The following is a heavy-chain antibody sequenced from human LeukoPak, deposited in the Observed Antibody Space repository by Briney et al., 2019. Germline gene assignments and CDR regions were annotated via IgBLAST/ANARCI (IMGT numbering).Heavy chain of an antibody. CDR2: ISISGTTI. CDR1: GFSFNDYY. CDR3: ARAYYDILTGSYAMDV. Sequence: PGGSLRLSCAGSGFSFNDYYMTWIRQAPGKGLEWVSYISISGTTIYYAESVKGRFTISRDNAQNSLCLQMNSLRTEDTAVYYCARAYYDILTGSYAMDVWGQGTTAIVSS. D-gene: IGHD3-9*01. J-gene: IGHJ6*02. V-gene: IGHV3-11*01.